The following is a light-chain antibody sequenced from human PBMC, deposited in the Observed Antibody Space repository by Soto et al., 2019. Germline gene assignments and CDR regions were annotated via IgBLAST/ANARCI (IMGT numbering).Light chain of an antibody. CDR2: DVS. J-gene: IGLJ1*01. Sequence: QSALTQPRSVSGSPGQSVTISCTGTSSDVGGYNYVSWYQQHPGKAPKLMIYDVSKRPSGVPGRFSGSKSGNTASLTISGLQAEDEADYYCCSYAGSYVFGTGTKLTVL. V-gene: IGLV2-11*01. CDR3: CSYAGSYV. CDR1: SSDVGGYNY.